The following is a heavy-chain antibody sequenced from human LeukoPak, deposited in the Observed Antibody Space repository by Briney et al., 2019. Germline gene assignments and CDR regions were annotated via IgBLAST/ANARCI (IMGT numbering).Heavy chain of an antibody. CDR1: GFDFINFH. D-gene: IGHD6-19*01. CDR3: ARDFLWLVDY. V-gene: IGHV3-30-3*01. Sequence: GGSLRLSCAASGFDFINFHIHWVRQAPGKGLEWLAFVSKDGNNIYYADSVKGRFTISRDNSKSTLYLQMNSLRADDTTIYYCARDFLWLVDYWGQGTLVTVSS. J-gene: IGHJ4*02. CDR2: VSKDGNNI.